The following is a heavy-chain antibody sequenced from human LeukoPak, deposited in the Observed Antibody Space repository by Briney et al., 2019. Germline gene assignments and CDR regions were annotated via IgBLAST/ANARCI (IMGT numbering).Heavy chain of an antibody. CDR1: GGSISSYY. J-gene: IGHJ6*03. Sequence: PSETLSLTCTVSGGSISSYYWSWIRQPAGKGLEWIGRIYTSGSTNYNPSLKSRVTMSVDTSKNQFSLKLSSVTAADTAVYYCARMGMVRFYYYYYYYMDVWGKGTTVTVSS. CDR2: IYTSGST. D-gene: IGHD3-3*01. CDR3: ARMGMVRFYYYYYYYMDV. V-gene: IGHV4-4*07.